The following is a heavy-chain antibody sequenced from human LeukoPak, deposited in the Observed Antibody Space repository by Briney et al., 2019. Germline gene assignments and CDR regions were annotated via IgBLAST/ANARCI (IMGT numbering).Heavy chain of an antibody. D-gene: IGHD2-21*01. CDR2: INTDGGST. CDR1: GFTFGSYW. J-gene: IGHJ4*02. V-gene: IGHV3-74*01. CDR3: ARDPSHRDY. Sequence: PGGSLRLSCAASGFTFGSYWMHWVRQAPGKGLVWVSRINTDGGSTTYADSVKGRFTISRDNARNSLYLQMNSLRAEDTAVYYCARDPSHRDYWGQGTLVTVSS.